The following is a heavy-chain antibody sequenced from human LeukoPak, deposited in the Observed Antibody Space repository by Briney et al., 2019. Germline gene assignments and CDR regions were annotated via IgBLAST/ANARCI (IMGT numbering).Heavy chain of an antibody. CDR2: IYYSGST. CDR3: ARLSSPLGSSYYFDY. D-gene: IGHD1-26*01. Sequence: SETLSLTCTVSGGSISSYYWSWIRQPPGKGLEWIGYIYYSGSTNYNPSLKSRVTISVDTSKNQFSLKLGSVTAADTAAYYCARLSSPLGSSYYFDYWGQGTLVTVSS. J-gene: IGHJ4*02. CDR1: GGSISSYY. V-gene: IGHV4-59*01.